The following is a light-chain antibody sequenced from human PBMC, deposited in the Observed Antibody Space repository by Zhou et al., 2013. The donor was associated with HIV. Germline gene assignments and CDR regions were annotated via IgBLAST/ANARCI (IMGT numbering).Light chain of an antibody. J-gene: IGKJ1*01. CDR1: QSVSSN. CDR3: QQRSYWT. Sequence: EIVMTQSPATLSVSPGERATLSCRASQSVSSNLAWYQQKPGQAPRLLIYGASTRATGIPARFSGSGSGTEFTLTISSLQSEDFAVYYCQQRSYWTFGQGTKVEIK. CDR2: GAS. V-gene: IGKV3-15*01.